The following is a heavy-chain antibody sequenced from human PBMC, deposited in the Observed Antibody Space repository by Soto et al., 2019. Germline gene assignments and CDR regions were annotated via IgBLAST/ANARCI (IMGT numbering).Heavy chain of an antibody. D-gene: IGHD2-8*01. Sequence: VQVVESGGGLVQPGGSLRLSCAASGFTFNKYPLYWVRQAAGKGLVWVSRINSDGSTFYADSVKGRFTISRDNAKDTLYLQMNSLRVEDTAVYFCVGDNGGYWGQGTLVTVSS. CDR1: GFTFNKYP. CDR2: INSDGST. CDR3: VGDNGGY. J-gene: IGHJ4*02. V-gene: IGHV3-74*01.